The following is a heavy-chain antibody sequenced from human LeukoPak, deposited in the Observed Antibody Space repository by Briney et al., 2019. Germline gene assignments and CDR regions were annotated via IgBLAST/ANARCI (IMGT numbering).Heavy chain of an antibody. D-gene: IGHD6-19*01. CDR2: IRNEANGYST. Sequence: GGSLRLSCAASGFSLSGHYMDWVRQAPGKGLEWVGRIRNEANGYSTEYATSVKRRFIVSRDDSQNSQYLQMHSLKTDDTAVYYCAATVAGQNPFVYWGQGTPVTVSS. CDR1: GFSLSGHY. J-gene: IGHJ4*02. V-gene: IGHV3-72*01. CDR3: AATVAGQNPFVY.